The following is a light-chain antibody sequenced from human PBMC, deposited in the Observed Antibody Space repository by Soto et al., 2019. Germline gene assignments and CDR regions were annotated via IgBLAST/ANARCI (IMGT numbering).Light chain of an antibody. CDR2: GAS. CDR3: QQYAKSPIT. CDR1: QTVGANY. V-gene: IGKV3-20*01. Sequence: ENVLTQSPGTLSLSPGESATLSCWASQTVGANYLAWYQQKHGQAPRLLIYGASNRATGLSDRFSGSGSGTDFTLTISRLEPEDSAVYCCQQYAKSPITLGQGTRLEIK. J-gene: IGKJ5*01.